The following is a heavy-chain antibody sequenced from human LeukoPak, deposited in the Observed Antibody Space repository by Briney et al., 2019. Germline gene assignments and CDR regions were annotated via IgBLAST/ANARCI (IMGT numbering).Heavy chain of an antibody. CDR1: GGSISSYY. Sequence: SETLSLTCTVSGGSISSYYWSWIRQPPGKGLEWVGYIYYSGSTNYNPSLKSRVTISVDTSKNQFSLKLSSVTAADTAVYYCARTYGGNSLGYFDYWGQGTLVTVSS. V-gene: IGHV4-59*01. CDR3: ARTYGGNSLGYFDY. CDR2: IYYSGST. J-gene: IGHJ4*02. D-gene: IGHD4-23*01.